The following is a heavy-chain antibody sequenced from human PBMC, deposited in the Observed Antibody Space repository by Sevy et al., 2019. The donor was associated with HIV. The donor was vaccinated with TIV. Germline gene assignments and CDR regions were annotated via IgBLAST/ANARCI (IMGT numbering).Heavy chain of an antibody. CDR2: ITAYNGNT. CDR1: GYTFDNYG. CDR3: ARGMGWQLLPLGMDV. J-gene: IGHJ6*02. D-gene: IGHD2-15*01. Sequence: ASVKVSCKASGYTFDNYGISWVRQAPGQGLKWMGWITAYNGNTNYAQNLQGRVTMTTDTSTSTAYMELTNLRSGDTAVYYCARGMGWQLLPLGMDVWGQGTTVTVSS. V-gene: IGHV1-18*01.